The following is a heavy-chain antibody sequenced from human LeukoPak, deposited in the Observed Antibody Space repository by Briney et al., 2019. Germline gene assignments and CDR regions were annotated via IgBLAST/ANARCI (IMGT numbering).Heavy chain of an antibody. CDR1: GGSFSSYA. D-gene: IGHD4-23*01. CDR3: ARGLAGGTSLRDSYYYMDV. J-gene: IGHJ6*03. CDR2: VIPIFGTA. V-gene: IGHV1-69*05. Sequence: SVKVSCKASGGSFSSYAIRWVRQAPGQGLEGMGGVIPIFGTANYAQKFQGRVTITTDESTRTAHMKLRSLRSEDTAVYYCARGLAGGTSLRDSYYYMDVWGKGTTVTVSS.